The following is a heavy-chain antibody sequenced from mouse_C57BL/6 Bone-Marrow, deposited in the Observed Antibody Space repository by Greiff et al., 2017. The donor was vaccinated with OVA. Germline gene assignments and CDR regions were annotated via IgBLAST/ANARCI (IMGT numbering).Heavy chain of an antibody. D-gene: IGHD1-1*01. Sequence: EVHLVESGGGLVQPGGSLKLSCAASGFTFSDYGMAWVRQAPRKGPEWVAFISNLAYSIYYADTVTGRFTISRENAKNTLYLEMSSLRSEDTAMYYCARQRRITTRYFDVWGTGTTVTVSS. CDR3: ARQRRITTRYFDV. CDR1: GFTFSDYG. V-gene: IGHV5-15*01. J-gene: IGHJ1*03. CDR2: ISNLAYSI.